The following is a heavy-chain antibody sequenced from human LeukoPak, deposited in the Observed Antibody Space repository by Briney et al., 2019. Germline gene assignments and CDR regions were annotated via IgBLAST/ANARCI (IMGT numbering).Heavy chain of an antibody. Sequence: SETLSLTCTVSGGSLSSGSYYWSCIRQPAGKGLEWIGRIYTSGSTNYNPSLKSRVTISVDTSKNQFSLKLSSVTAADTAVYYCARITIFGAYYFDYWGQGTLVTVSS. D-gene: IGHD3-3*01. J-gene: IGHJ4*02. CDR2: IYTSGST. V-gene: IGHV4-61*02. CDR1: GGSLSSGSYY. CDR3: ARITIFGAYYFDY.